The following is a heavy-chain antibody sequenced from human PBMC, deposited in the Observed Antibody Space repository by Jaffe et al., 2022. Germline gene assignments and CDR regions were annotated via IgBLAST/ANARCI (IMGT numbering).Heavy chain of an antibody. D-gene: IGHD6-19*01. CDR3: ARLGFGSGWYFESLDDAFDI. V-gene: IGHV4-39*01. CDR2: IYYSGST. Sequence: QLQLQESGPGLVKPSETLSLTCTVSGGSISSSSYYWGWIRQPPGKGLEWIGSIYYSGSTYYNPSLKSRVTISVDTSKNQFSLKLSSVTAADTAVYYCARLGFGSGWYFESLDDAFDIWGQGTMVTVSS. J-gene: IGHJ3*02. CDR1: GGSISSSSYY.